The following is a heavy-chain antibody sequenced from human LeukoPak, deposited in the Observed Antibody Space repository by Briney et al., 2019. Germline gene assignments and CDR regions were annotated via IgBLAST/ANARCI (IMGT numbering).Heavy chain of an antibody. CDR2: IIPIFGTA. D-gene: IGHD3-22*01. V-gene: IGHV1-69*13. CDR3: ARGLLQYYYDSSGLYREGYYYYMDV. CDR1: GGTFSSYA. Sequence: SVKVSCKASGGTFSSYAISWVRQAPGQGLEWMGGIIPIFGTANYAQKFQGRVTITADESTSTAYMELSSLRSEDTAVYYCARGLLQYYYDSSGLYREGYYYYMDVWGKGTTVTVSS. J-gene: IGHJ6*03.